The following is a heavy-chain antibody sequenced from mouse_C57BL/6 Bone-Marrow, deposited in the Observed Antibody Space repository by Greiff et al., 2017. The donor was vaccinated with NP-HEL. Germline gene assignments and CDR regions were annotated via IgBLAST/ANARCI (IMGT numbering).Heavy chain of an antibody. D-gene: IGHD4-1*01. J-gene: IGHJ4*01. CDR2: ISDGGSYT. V-gene: IGHV5-4*01. CDR1: GFTFSSYA. CDR3: ARDQGPVAWDAPMDY. Sequence: EVKLMESGGGLVKPGGSLKLSCAASGFTFSSYAMSWVRQTPEKRLEWVATISDGGSYTYYPDNVKGRFTISRDNAKNNLYLQMSHLKSEDTAMYYCARDQGPVAWDAPMDYWGQGTSVTVSS.